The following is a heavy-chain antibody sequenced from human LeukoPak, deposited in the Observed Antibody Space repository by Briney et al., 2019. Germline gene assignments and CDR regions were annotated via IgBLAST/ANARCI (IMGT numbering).Heavy chain of an antibody. J-gene: IGHJ4*02. CDR2: IYYHGST. Sequence: PSETLSLTCTVSGDPFSGSSNYKWSWIRQPPGKGLEWIGYIYYHGSTNYNPSLRSRVTFSVDTSKNQFSLKLSSVSAADTAVYYCAREYSGFDYWGRGTLVTVSS. CDR1: GDPFSGSSNYK. CDR3: AREYSGFDY. D-gene: IGHD6-13*01. V-gene: IGHV4-61*01.